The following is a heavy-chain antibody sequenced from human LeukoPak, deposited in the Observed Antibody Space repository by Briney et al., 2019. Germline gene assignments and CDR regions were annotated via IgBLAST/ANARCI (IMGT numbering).Heavy chain of an antibody. CDR1: GFTFSSYG. CDR3: AREHCSGGSCRNKNYYYYYGMDV. J-gene: IGHJ6*02. CDR2: IWYDGSNK. V-gene: IGHV3-33*01. Sequence: PGRSLRLSCAASGFTFSSYGMHWVRQAPGKGLEWVAVIWYDGSNKYYADSVKGRFTISRDNSKNTLYLQVNSLRAEDTAVYYCAREHCSGGSCRNKNYYYYYGMDVWGQGTTVTVSS. D-gene: IGHD2-15*01.